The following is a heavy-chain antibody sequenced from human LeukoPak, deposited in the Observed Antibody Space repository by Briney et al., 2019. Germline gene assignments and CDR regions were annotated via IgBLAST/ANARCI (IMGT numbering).Heavy chain of an antibody. CDR1: GYSISSGYY. CDR2: IYYSGST. D-gene: IGHD3-22*01. V-gene: IGHV4-61*01. CDR3: ARDSYDSSGYYRFDY. Sequence: PSETLSLTCTVSGYSISSGYYWSWIRQPPGKGLEWIGYIYYSGSTNYNPSLKSRVTILVDTSKNQFSLKLSSVTAPDTAVYYCARDSYDSSGYYRFDYWGQGTLVTVSS. J-gene: IGHJ4*02.